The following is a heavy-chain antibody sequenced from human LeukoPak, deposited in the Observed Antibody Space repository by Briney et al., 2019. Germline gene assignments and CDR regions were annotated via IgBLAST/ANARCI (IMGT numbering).Heavy chain of an antibody. D-gene: IGHD2-21*01. V-gene: IGHV1-69*01. Sequence: GASVKVSFKASGGTFSSYAISWVRQASGQGLEWMGGIIPIFGTANYAQKFQGRVTITADESTSTAYMELSSLRSEDTAMYYCARDPPDWGLDLWGRGTLVTVSS. CDR1: GGTFSSYA. CDR2: IIPIFGTA. CDR3: ARDPPDWGLDL. J-gene: IGHJ2*01.